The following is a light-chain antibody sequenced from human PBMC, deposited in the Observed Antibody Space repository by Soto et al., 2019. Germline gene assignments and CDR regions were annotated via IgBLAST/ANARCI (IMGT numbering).Light chain of an antibody. CDR1: QSVSSN. Sequence: EIVMTQSPATLSVSPGERSTLSCRASQSVSSNLAWYQQKPGQAPRLLIYGASTRATGIPARFSGSGSGTEFTLTISSLQSEDFALYYCQHYQSGHPIAFGQGTRLEIK. CDR2: GAS. V-gene: IGKV3-15*01. J-gene: IGKJ5*01. CDR3: QHYQSGHPIA.